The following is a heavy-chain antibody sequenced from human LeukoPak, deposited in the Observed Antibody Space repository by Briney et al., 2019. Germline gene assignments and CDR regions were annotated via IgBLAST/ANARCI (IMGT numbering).Heavy chain of an antibody. Sequence: GGSLRLSCAASGFPFSDYYMSWIRQAPGKGLEWVSYITSGGSTMYYADSVKGRFTISRDNAKNSLFLQMNSLRAEDTAVYYCARVSWAAFGTWGQGTLVTVSS. J-gene: IGHJ5*02. CDR3: ARVSWAAFGT. CDR2: ITSGGSTM. CDR1: GFPFSDYY. V-gene: IGHV3-11*01. D-gene: IGHD1-26*01.